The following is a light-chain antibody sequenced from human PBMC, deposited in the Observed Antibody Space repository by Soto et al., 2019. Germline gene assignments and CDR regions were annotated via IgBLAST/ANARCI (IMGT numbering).Light chain of an antibody. CDR1: RSNIGAGYD. CDR2: GNS. CDR3: QSYDSSLSGWV. V-gene: IGLV1-40*01. Sequence: QSVLTQPPSVSGAPGQRVTLSCTGSRSNIGAGYDVHWYQQLPGTAPKLLIYGNSNRPSGVPDRFSGSKSGTSASLAITGLQAEDEGDYYCQSYDSSLSGWVFGGGTKLTVL. J-gene: IGLJ3*02.